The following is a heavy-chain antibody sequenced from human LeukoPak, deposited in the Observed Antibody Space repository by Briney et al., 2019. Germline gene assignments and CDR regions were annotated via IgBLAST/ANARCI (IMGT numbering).Heavy chain of an antibody. V-gene: IGHV4-39*07. CDR3: ARGGGSYYVVIAFDI. D-gene: IGHD1-26*01. CDR2: IYYSGST. J-gene: IGHJ3*02. CDR1: GGSISSSSYY. Sequence: IPSETLSLTCTVSGGSISSSSYYWGWLRQPPGKGLEWIGSIYYSGSTYYNPSLKSRVTISVDTSKNQFSLKLSSVTAADTAVYYCARGGGSYYVVIAFDIWGQGTMVTVSS.